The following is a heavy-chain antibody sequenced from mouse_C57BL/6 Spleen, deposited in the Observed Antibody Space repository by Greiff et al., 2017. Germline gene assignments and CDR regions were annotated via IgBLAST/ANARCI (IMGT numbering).Heavy chain of an antibody. CDR1: GYTFTDYE. CDR3: TRGRAYDGYPFPFDY. CDR2: IDPETGGT. D-gene: IGHD2-3*01. Sequence: QVQLQQSGAELVRPGASVTLSCKASGYTFTDYEMHWVKQTPVHGLEWIGAIDPETGGTAYNQKFKGKAILTADKSSSTAYMELRSLTSEDSAVYYCTRGRAYDGYPFPFDYWGQGTTLTVSS. V-gene: IGHV1-15*01. J-gene: IGHJ2*01.